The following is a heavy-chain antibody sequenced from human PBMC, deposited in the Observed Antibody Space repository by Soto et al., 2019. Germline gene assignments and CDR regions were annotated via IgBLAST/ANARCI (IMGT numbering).Heavy chain of an antibody. J-gene: IGHJ4*02. CDR2: ISSDGXXK. CDR3: XXXXXXXXXXLVY. CDR1: GFTFSNFG. V-gene: IGHV3-30*03. Sequence: QVQLVESGGGVVQPGRSLRLSCAASGFTFSNFGMHWVRQAPGKGLEWVAVISSDGXXKYYSDSVKGRFTISRDNSKXXXXXXXXXXXXXXXXXXXXXXXXXXXXXXLVYWGQGTLVTVSS.